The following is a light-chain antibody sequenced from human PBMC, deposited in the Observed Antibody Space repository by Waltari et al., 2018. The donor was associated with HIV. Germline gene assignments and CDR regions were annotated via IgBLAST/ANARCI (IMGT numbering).Light chain of an antibody. CDR2: TDD. V-gene: IGLV1-44*01. CDR3: AAWDDSLNGWV. Sequence: QSALTQPPSASGTPGQRVPIFCSGGSSNNGSHSVNWYQQLPGGAPKPLSYTDDQRPSGVPDRFSGSKSGTSASLAITGLQSEDEAHYYCAAWDDSLNGWVFGGGTKLTVL. J-gene: IGLJ3*02. CDR1: SSNNGSHS.